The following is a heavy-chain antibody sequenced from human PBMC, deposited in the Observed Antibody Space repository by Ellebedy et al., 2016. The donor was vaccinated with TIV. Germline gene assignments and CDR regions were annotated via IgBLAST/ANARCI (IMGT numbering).Heavy chain of an antibody. V-gene: IGHV4-59*01. CDR3: ATGTVPRPYYFDY. D-gene: IGHD3-10*01. CDR2: IYYSGST. Sequence: SETLSLXCTVSGGSISSYYWSWIRQPPGKGLEWIGYIYYSGSTNYNPSLKSRVTISIDTSKNQFSLKLNSVAAADTAVYYCATGTVPRPYYFDYWGQGTLVTVSS. CDR1: GGSISSYY. J-gene: IGHJ4*02.